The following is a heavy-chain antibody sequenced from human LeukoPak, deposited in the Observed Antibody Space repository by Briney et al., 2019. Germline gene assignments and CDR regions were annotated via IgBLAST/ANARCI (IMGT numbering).Heavy chain of an antibody. J-gene: IGHJ4*02. CDR1: GYSFTGYY. CDR2: IHPDSGDS. CDR3: ARRTSIGRYSNLDY. D-gene: IGHD1-26*01. Sequence: ASVPVSRQSSGYSFTGYYMHWVRQGPGQGLEGVGWIHPDSGDSNYAWKFRGRVTMTRDTSNTTAYMELNRLISDDTAVYYCARRTSIGRYSNLDYWGQGTLVPVSS. V-gene: IGHV1-2*02.